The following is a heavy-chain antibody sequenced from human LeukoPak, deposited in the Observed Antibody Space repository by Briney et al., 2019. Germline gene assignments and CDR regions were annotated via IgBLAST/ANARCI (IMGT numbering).Heavy chain of an antibody. CDR1: GGSISSYY. CDR2: IYYSGST. V-gene: IGHV4-59*01. CDR3: ARYGSGDYYYYMDV. J-gene: IGHJ6*03. Sequence: SETLSLTCTVSGGSISSYYWSWIRQPPGKGLEWIGYIYYSGSTNYNPSLKSRVTISVDTSKNQFSLKLSSVTAADTAVYYCARYGSGDYYYYMDVWGKGTTVTVSS. D-gene: IGHD3-10*01.